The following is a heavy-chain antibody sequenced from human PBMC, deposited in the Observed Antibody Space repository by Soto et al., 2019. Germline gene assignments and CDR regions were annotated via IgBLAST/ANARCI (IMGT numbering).Heavy chain of an antibody. CDR3: AKADYYYGSGSTRYWSFDL. CDR1: GFTFSSYA. CDR2: ISGSGGST. Sequence: EVQLLESGGGLVQPGGSLRLSCAASGFTFSSYAMSWVRQAPGKGLEWVSAISGSGGSTYYADSVKGRFTISRDNSKNALYLQMNALRAEDTAVYYCAKADYYYGSGSTRYWSFDLWGRGTLVTVSS. V-gene: IGHV3-23*01. J-gene: IGHJ2*01. D-gene: IGHD3-10*01.